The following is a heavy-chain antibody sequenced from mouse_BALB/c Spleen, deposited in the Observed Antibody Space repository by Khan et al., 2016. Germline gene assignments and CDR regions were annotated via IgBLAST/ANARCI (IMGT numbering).Heavy chain of an antibody. D-gene: IGHD2-4*01. CDR1: GYTFTSYY. CDR2: IYPGDGST. V-gene: IGHV1S56*01. CDR3: AYDYDYAMDY. J-gene: IGHJ4*01. Sequence: QVQLQQSGPELVKPGASVKMSCKASGYTFTSYYIHWVKQRPGQGLEWIGWIYPGDGSTKYNEKFKGKTTLTADKSSSTAYMLLSSLTSEDSAIYCCAYDYDYAMDYWGQGTSVTVSS.